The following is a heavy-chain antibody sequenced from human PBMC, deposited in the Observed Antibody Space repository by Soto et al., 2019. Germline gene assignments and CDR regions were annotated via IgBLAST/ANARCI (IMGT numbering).Heavy chain of an antibody. V-gene: IGHV6-1*01. J-gene: IGHJ6*02. Sequence: PSQTLSLTCAISGDSVSSNSAAWNWIRQSPSRGLEWLGKTYYRSKWYNEYAESVKSRITINPDTSKNQFSLQLNSVTPEDTAVYYCARVIGGYDYYYYYGMDVWGQGTTVTVSS. CDR1: GDSVSSNSAA. D-gene: IGHD5-12*01. CDR3: ARVIGGYDYYYYYGMDV. CDR2: TYYRSKWYN.